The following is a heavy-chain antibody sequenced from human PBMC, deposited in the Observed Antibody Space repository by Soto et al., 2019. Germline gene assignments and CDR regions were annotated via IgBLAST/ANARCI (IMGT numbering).Heavy chain of an antibody. CDR2: VNHRGET. D-gene: IGHD5-18*01. CDR1: GGSFTGYF. CDR3: ARGKRMQLWLKSYFDT. V-gene: IGHV4-34*01. Sequence: ASETLSLTCAVYGGSFTGYFWSWIRQSPGKGLEWIGEVNHRGETNYSPSLKSRLTISGDTSKNHISLKLRSVTAADTAVYYCARGKRMQLWLKSYFDTWGQGTPVTVSS. J-gene: IGHJ4*02.